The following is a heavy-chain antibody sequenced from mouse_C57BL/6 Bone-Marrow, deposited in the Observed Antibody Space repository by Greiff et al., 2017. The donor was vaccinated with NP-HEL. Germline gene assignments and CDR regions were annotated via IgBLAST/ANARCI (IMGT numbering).Heavy chain of an antibody. D-gene: IGHD2-2*01. J-gene: IGHJ1*03. Sequence: VMLVESGPGLVQPSQSLSITCTVSGFSLTSYGVHWVRQSPGKGLEWLGVIWSGGSTDYNAAFISRLSISKDNSKSQVFFKMNSLQADDTAIYYCAREGGYPWYFDVWGTGTTVTVSS. V-gene: IGHV2-2*01. CDR2: IWSGGST. CDR1: GFSLTSYG. CDR3: AREGGYPWYFDV.